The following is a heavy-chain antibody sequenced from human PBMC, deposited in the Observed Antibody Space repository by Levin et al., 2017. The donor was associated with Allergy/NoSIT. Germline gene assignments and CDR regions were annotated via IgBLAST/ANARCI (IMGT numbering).Heavy chain of an antibody. J-gene: IGHJ5*02. D-gene: IGHD3-10*01. Sequence: ASVKVSCKASGYTFTSYDINWVRQATGQGLEWMGWMNPNSGNTGYAQKFQGRVTMTRNTSISTAYMELSSLRSEDTAVYYCARGGVTMVRGVIITSVRDNWFDPWGQGTLVTVSS. CDR2: MNPNSGNT. CDR1: GYTFTSYD. CDR3: ARGGVTMVRGVIITSVRDNWFDP. V-gene: IGHV1-8*01.